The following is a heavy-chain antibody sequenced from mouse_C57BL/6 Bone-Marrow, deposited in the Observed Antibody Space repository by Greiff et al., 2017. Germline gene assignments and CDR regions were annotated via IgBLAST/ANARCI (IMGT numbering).Heavy chain of an antibody. CDR2: IDPETGGT. V-gene: IGHV1-15*01. Sequence: VQLQQSGAELVRPGASVTLSCKASGYTFTDYEMHWVKQTPVHGLEWIGAIDPETGGTAYNQKFKGKAILTADKSSSTAYMELRSLTSEDSAVYDCTRRPFYGSSPAWFAYWGQGTLVTVSA. J-gene: IGHJ3*01. CDR1: GYTFTDYE. CDR3: TRRPFYGSSPAWFAY. D-gene: IGHD1-1*01.